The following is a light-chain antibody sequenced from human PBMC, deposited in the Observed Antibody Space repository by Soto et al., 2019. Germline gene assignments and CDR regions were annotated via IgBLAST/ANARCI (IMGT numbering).Light chain of an antibody. CDR3: QLSDSPPWT. J-gene: IGKJ1*01. V-gene: IGKV1-39*01. Sequence: SRSAVSGSGKDRITITCRASQSISSYLNWYQQKPGKAPKLLIYAASSLQSGVPSRFSCSGSGTDFTLIISSLQPEDFATYYCQLSDSPPWTFGQGTKVDI. CDR2: AAS. CDR1: QSISSY.